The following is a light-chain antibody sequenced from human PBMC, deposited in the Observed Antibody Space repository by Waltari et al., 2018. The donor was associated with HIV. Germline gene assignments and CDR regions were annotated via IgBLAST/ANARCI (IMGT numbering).Light chain of an antibody. Sequence: QSALTQPASVSGSPGQSISISCTGTSSDIEPYNYVSWYQQHAGKAPKLLIYQVSHRPSGVSDRFSGSKSGSTASLTISGLQANDEAHYYRSSFTITSTVIFGGGTRLTVL. V-gene: IGLV2-14*03. J-gene: IGLJ2*01. CDR1: SSDIEPYNY. CDR2: QVS. CDR3: SSFTITSTVI.